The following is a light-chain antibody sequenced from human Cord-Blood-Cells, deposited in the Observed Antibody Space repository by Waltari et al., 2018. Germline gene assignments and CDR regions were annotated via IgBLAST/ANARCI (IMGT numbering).Light chain of an antibody. CDR2: DAS. Sequence: EIVLTQSPATLSLSPGERATLSCRASQSVSSYLAWYQQKPGQAPRLLIYDASNRATGIPARFSGSGSGTDFTLTISGLEPEDFAVYYCQQRSNWPQNTFGQGTKLEIK. V-gene: IGKV3-11*01. CDR1: QSVSSY. CDR3: QQRSNWPQNT. J-gene: IGKJ2*01.